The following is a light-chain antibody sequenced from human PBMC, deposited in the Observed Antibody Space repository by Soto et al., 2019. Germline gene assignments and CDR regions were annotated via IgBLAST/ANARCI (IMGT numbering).Light chain of an antibody. Sequence: QSVLTQPPSASGTPGQRVTISCSGSSSNIGSNTVNWYQQLPGTAPKLLIYSNNQRPSGVPDRFSASKSGTSASLAISGLQSEDEADYYCAAWDDSLNGLYVFGTGTQLTVL. J-gene: IGLJ1*01. CDR3: AAWDDSLNGLYV. CDR1: SSNIGSNT. CDR2: SNN. V-gene: IGLV1-44*01.